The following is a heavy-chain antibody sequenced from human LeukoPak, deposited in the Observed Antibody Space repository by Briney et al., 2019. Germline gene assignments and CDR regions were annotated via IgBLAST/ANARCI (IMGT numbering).Heavy chain of an antibody. CDR3: ARDASLGVILPFDY. D-gene: IGHD3-16*02. CDR2: ISYDGSNK. J-gene: IGHJ4*02. CDR1: GFTFSSYA. Sequence: HPGGSLRLSCAASGFTFSSYAMHWVRQAPGKGLEWVALISYDGSNKYYADFVRVRFTISRDTSKSTLFLQMNSLRPEDTAVYYCARDASLGVILPFDYWGPGTLVTVSS. V-gene: IGHV3-30*04.